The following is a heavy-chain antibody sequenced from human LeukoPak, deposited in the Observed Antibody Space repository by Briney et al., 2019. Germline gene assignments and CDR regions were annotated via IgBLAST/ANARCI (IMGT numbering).Heavy chain of an antibody. J-gene: IGHJ4*02. D-gene: IGHD2-2*01. CDR1: GFTFSDSW. V-gene: IGHV3-7*01. CDR2: IKQDGSEK. Sequence: GGSLRLSCAASGFTFSDSWMTWVRQAPGKGLEWVANIKQDGSEKYYVDSVEGRFTISRDNAKNSVYLQMNSLRAEDTAVYYCARGPVCGSASCYYVYWGQGTLVTVSS. CDR3: ARGPVCGSASCYYVY.